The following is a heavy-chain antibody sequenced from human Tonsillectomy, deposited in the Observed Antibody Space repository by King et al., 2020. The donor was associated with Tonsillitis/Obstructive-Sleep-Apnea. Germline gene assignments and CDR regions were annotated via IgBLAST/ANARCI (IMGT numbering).Heavy chain of an antibody. CDR1: GGSISSYY. D-gene: IGHD4-17*01. V-gene: IGHV4-59*12. Sequence: QLQESGPGLVKPSETLSLTCTVSGGSISSYYWSWIRQPPGKGLEWIGYIYYSGSTNYNPSLKSRVTISVDTSKNQFSLKLSSVTAADTAVYYCARDRLDYGEYDSYYYYMDVWGKGTTVTVSS. CDR3: ARDRLDYGEYDSYYYYMDV. CDR2: IYYSGST. J-gene: IGHJ6*03.